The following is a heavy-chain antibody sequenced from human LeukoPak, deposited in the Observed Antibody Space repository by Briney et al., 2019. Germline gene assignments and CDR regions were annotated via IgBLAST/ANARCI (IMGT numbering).Heavy chain of an antibody. CDR2: IYYLGST. CDR1: GGSINGYY. CDR3: ARGPGYYDSSGYYEI. V-gene: IGHV4-59*01. D-gene: IGHD3-22*01. J-gene: IGHJ4*02. Sequence: SETLSLTCTVSGGSINGYYWSWIRQPPGKGLEWIGYIYYLGSTNYNPSLKSPVTISLDTSKNQFSLKLRSVTAADTAVYYCARGPGYYDSSGYYEIWGQGTLVTVSS.